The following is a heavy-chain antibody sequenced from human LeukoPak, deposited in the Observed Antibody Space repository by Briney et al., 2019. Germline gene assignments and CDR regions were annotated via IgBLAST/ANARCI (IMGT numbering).Heavy chain of an antibody. J-gene: IGHJ1*01. D-gene: IGHD3-22*01. V-gene: IGHV1-2*04. CDR1: GYTFTGYY. CDR2: INPNSGGT. CDR3: ARIPQRITMISH. Sequence: GASVKVSCKASGYTFTGYYMHWVRQAPGQGLEWMGWINPNSGGTNYAQKFQGWVTMTRDTSISTAYMELSRLRSDDTAVYYCARIPQRITMISHWGQGTLVTVSS.